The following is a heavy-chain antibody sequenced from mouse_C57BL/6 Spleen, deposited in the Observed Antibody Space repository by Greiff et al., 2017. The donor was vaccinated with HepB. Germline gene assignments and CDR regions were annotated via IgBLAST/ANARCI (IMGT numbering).Heavy chain of an antibody. J-gene: IGHJ3*01. CDR2: IHPNSGST. CDR3: ARYGGYDWFAY. V-gene: IGHV1-64*01. D-gene: IGHD2-2*01. Sequence: QVQLQQPGAELVKPGASVKLSCKASGYTFTSYWMHWVKQRPGQGLEWIGMIHPNSGSTNYNEKFKSKATLTVDKSSSTAYMKLSSLTSEDSAVYYCARYGGYDWFAYWGQGTLVTVSA. CDR1: GYTFTSYW.